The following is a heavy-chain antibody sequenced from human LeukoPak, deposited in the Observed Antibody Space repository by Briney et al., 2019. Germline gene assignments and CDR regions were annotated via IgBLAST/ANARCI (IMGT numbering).Heavy chain of an antibody. D-gene: IGHD2-21*01. V-gene: IGHV3-48*02. CDR3: ARESIPLDH. Sequence: GGSLRLSCAASGFTFSSYGMHWVRQAPGKGLEWISYISSTGSTIYYADSVKGRFTISRDNAKNSLYLQMNSLRDEDTAVYYCARESIPLDHWGQGILVTVSS. J-gene: IGHJ4*02. CDR2: ISSTGSTI. CDR1: GFTFSSYG.